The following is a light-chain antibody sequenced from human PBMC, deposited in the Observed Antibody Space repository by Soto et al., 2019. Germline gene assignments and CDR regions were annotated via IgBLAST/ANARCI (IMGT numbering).Light chain of an antibody. CDR1: SSNIGAGYD. V-gene: IGLV1-40*01. J-gene: IGLJ1*01. CDR3: QSYDSSLIGWV. Sequence: ALTQPPSMSGAPGQRVTISCTGSSSNIGAGYDVHWYQHLPGTAPKLLIFGNSDRPSGVPDRFSGSKSGTSASLAISGLQAEDEADYYCQSYDSSLIGWVFGTGTKVTVL. CDR2: GNS.